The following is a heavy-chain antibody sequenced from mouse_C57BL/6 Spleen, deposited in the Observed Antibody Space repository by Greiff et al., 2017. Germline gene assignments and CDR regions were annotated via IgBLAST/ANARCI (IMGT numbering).Heavy chain of an antibody. CDR3: ARSYSNYTAWFAY. J-gene: IGHJ3*01. D-gene: IGHD2-5*01. CDR2: IYPGDGDT. CDR1: GYAFSSSW. Sequence: QVQLQQSGPELVKPGASVTISCKASGYAFSSSWMNWVKQRPGKGLEWIGRIYPGDGDTNYNGKFKGKATLTADKSSSTAYMLLSSLTSEDSAVYFCARSYSNYTAWFAYWGQGTLVTVSA. V-gene: IGHV1-82*01.